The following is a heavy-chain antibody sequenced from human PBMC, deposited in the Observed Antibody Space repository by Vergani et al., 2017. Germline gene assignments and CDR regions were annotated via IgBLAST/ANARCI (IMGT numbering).Heavy chain of an antibody. V-gene: IGHV4-34*01. J-gene: IGHJ6*02. CDR2: INHSGST. CDR1: GGSFSGYY. CDR3: VRGARGYYGMDV. Sequence: QVQLQQWGAGLLKPSETLSLTCAVYGGSFSGYYWSWIRQPPGKGLEWIGEINHSGSTNYNPSLQSRVTISVDTSKNQFPLKLSSVTAADTAVYYCVRGARGYYGMDVWGQGTTVTVSS.